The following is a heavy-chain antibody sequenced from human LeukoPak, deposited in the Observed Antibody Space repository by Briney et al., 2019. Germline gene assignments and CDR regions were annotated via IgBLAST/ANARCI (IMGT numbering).Heavy chain of an antibody. CDR2: IWYDGSNE. J-gene: IGHJ4*02. V-gene: IGHV3-33*01. CDR1: GFTFSRYG. D-gene: IGHD1-26*01. Sequence: PGGSLRLSRAASGFTFSRYGMRWVRQAPGKGLERVAVIWYDGSNEYYADSVKGRFTILRDNSKNTQHLQMNSLRAEDTAVYYCARPLVGDALDYWGQGTLVTVSS. CDR3: ARPLVGDALDY.